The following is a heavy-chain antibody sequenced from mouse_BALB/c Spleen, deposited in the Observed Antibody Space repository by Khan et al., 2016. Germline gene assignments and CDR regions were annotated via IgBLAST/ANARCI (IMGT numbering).Heavy chain of an antibody. CDR1: GYSFTDYF. V-gene: IGHV1-20*02. CDR2: INPNNGNT. Sequence: VQLQQSGPELVKPGASAKISCKASGYSFTDYFMNWVMQRHGKSLEWIGRINPNNGNTFYNQKFKDKATLTVDKSSSIAHMGLRSLASEDSAVYYCASYGYDFDYCGQGTTLTVSS. CDR3: ASYGYDFDY. D-gene: IGHD2-2*01. J-gene: IGHJ2*01.